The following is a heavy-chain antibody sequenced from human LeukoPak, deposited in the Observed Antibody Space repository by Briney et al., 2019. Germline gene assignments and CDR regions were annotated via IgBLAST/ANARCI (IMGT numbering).Heavy chain of an antibody. CDR2: ISSDGNNK. CDR3: ARDGFNGDSSGYYHEY. Sequence: PGRSLRLSCAASAFTFSDYSMHWVRQAPGKGLEWVSVISSDGNNKYYADSVRGRFTTSRDNSQNTLYPQMYSLRAEDTAVYYCARDGFNGDSSGYYHEYWGQGTLVTVSS. J-gene: IGHJ4*02. D-gene: IGHD3-22*01. CDR1: AFTFSDYS. V-gene: IGHV3-30*04.